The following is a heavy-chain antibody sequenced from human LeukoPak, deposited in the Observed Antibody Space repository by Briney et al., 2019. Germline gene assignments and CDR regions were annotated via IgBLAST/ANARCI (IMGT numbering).Heavy chain of an antibody. J-gene: IGHJ4*02. CDR3: ARGKYTSFDN. D-gene: IGHD6-6*01. CDR2: TYYRSKWSF. Sequence: SQTLSLTCAISGDSIFTNNVAWNWIRQSPSRGLEWLGRTYYRSKWSFDYAISVKSRITINADTSKNQFSLQLSSVTPEDTAVYYCARGKYTSFDNWGQGTLVTVSS. V-gene: IGHV6-1*01. CDR1: GDSIFTNNVA.